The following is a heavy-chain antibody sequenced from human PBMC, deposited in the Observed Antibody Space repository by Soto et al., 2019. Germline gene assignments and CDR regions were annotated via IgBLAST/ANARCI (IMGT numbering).Heavy chain of an antibody. D-gene: IGHD2-15*01. J-gene: IGHJ4*02. CDR2: VYFTGAP. CDR3: ARSKLGDGYSY. V-gene: IGHV4-39*01. Sequence: SETLSLTCSVSGGSIISDNYYWGWIRQPPGKGLEWIGSVYFTGAPYFNPSLKSRVTMSVDTSKNQFSLRLNSVTAADTAVYYCARSKLGDGYSYWGQGTLVTVSS. CDR1: GGSIISDNYY.